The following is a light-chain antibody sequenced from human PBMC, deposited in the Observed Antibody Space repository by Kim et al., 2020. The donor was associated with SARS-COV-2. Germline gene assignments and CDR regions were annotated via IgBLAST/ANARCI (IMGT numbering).Light chain of an antibody. Sequence: NFMLTQPHSVSESPGRTVTISCTRSSGSIGDNYVQWYQQRHGGAPTTLIYEDDQRPSGVPDRFSGSIDSSSNSASLTISGLKTEDEADYYCQSYNRSNVIFGGGTQLTVL. CDR1: SGSIGDNY. CDR3: QSYNRSNVI. V-gene: IGLV6-57*04. J-gene: IGLJ2*01. CDR2: EDD.